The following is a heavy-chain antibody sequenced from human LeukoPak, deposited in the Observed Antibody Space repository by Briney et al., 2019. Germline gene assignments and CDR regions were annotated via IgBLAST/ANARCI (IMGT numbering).Heavy chain of an antibody. CDR2: IYYSGST. CDR3: AKVSDRDSSGYYWGFEY. J-gene: IGHJ4*02. V-gene: IGHV4-59*08. D-gene: IGHD3-22*01. Sequence: SETLSLTCTVSGGSISGYYWSWIRQPPGKGLECIGYIYYSGSTNYNPSLKSRVTISVDTSRNQFSLKLTSVTAADTAVYYCAKVSDRDSSGYYWGFEYWGQGTLVTVSS. CDR1: GGSISGYY.